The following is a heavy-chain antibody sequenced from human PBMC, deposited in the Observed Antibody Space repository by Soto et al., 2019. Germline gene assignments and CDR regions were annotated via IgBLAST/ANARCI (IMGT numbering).Heavy chain of an antibody. D-gene: IGHD2-8*02. CDR2: MHHSGST. CDR3: ARDKITGLFDY. J-gene: IGHJ4*02. CDR1: GVSITSHY. V-gene: IGHV4-59*11. Sequence: SETLSLTCTVSGVSITSHYWSWIRQSPGKGLEWIAYMHHSGSTNYNPSLKSRVTISVDTSKNQFSLKLTSVTAADTAVYYCARDKITGLFDYWGQGTLVTVS.